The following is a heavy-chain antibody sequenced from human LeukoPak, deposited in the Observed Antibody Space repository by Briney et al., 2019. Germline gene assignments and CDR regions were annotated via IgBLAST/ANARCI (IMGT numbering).Heavy chain of an antibody. CDR3: ASLAGSYYYGSGSRWYDAFDI. V-gene: IGHV1-2*02. J-gene: IGHJ3*02. Sequence: ASVKVSCKASGYTFTGYYIHWVRQAPGQGLEWMGWINPNSGGTNYAQKFQGRVTMTRDTSISTAYMELSRLRSDDTAVYYCASLAGSYYYGSGSRWYDAFDIWGQGTMVTVSS. CDR2: INPNSGGT. D-gene: IGHD3-10*01. CDR1: GYTFTGYY.